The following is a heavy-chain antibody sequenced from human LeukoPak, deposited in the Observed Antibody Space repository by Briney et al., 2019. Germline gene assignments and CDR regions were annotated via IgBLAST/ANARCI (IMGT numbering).Heavy chain of an antibody. J-gene: IGHJ4*02. Sequence: PGGSLRLSCAASGFTFSSFGMSWVRQAPGKGLEWVSPISGSGIYTYYADSVKGRFTISRDNSKNMLYLQMNSLGAEDTAVYYCAKRPYYDSSAYSSGEFDYWGQGTLVTVSS. CDR3: AKRPYYDSSAYSSGEFDY. D-gene: IGHD3-22*01. V-gene: IGHV3-23*01. CDR1: GFTFSSFG. CDR2: ISGSGIYT.